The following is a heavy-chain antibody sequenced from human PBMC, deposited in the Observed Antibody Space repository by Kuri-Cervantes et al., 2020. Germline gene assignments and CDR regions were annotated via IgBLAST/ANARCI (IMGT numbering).Heavy chain of an antibody. J-gene: IGHJ3*02. Sequence: GESLKISCAASGFTFSSYGMHWVRQAPGKGPEWVANIKQDGSEENYVDSVKGRFTISRDNAENSLYLQMNSLGVEDTAVYYCARDTNWGSYPSGGKLQDGFDIWGQGTRVTVSS. CDR1: GFTFSSYG. D-gene: IGHD3-16*01. CDR3: ARDTNWGSYPSGGKLQDGFDI. CDR2: IKQDGSEE. V-gene: IGHV3-7*01.